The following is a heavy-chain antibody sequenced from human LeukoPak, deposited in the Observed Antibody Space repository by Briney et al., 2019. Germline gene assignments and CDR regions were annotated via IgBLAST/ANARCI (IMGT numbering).Heavy chain of an antibody. J-gene: IGHJ4*02. CDR2: IRSKAYGGTT. D-gene: IGHD6-13*01. V-gene: IGHV3-49*04. CDR3: TRDAAAGARIYYFDY. CDR1: GFTFGDYA. Sequence: PGGSLRLSCTASGFTFGDYAMSWVRQAPGKGLEWVGVIRSKAYGGTTEDAASVKGIFTISRDYSKNIVYLQMNSLKTEDTAVYYCTRDAAAGARIYYFDYWGQGTLVTVSS.